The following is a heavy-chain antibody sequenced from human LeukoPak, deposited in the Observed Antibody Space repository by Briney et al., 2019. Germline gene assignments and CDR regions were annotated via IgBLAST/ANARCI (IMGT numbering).Heavy chain of an antibody. CDR1: GGSFSGYY. J-gene: IGHJ4*02. CDR3: ARGIVAPYYYGSGSYYRFDY. D-gene: IGHD3-10*01. V-gene: IGHV4-34*01. Sequence: SETLSLTCAVYGGSFSGYYWSWIRQPPGKGLEWMGEINHSGSTNYNPSLKSRVTISVDTSKNQFSLKLSSVTAADTAVYYCARGIVAPYYYGSGSYYRFDYWGQGTLVTVSS. CDR2: INHSGST.